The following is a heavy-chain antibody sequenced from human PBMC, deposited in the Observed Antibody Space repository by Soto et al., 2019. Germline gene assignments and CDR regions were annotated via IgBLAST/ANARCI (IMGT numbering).Heavy chain of an antibody. D-gene: IGHD1-7*01. CDR3: AIITGTDYYGMDV. CDR2: ISYDGSNK. Sequence: PGGSLRLSCAASGFTFSSYGMHWVRQAPGKGLEWVAVISYDGSNKYYADSVKGRFTISRDNSKNTLYLQMNSLRAEDTAVYYCAIITGTDYYGMDVWGQGTTVTVSS. CDR1: GFTFSSYG. J-gene: IGHJ6*02. V-gene: IGHV3-30*03.